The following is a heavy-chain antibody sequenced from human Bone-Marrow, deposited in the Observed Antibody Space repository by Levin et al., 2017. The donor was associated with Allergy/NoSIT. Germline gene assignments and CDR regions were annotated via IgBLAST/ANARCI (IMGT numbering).Heavy chain of an antibody. V-gene: IGHV3-53*01. CDR2: KDIVGTT. CDR3: AKSPATRDWYFDL. Sequence: GESLKISCAASGFSVSSNSMTWVRHTPGKGLEWVSTKDIVGTTYYADSVRGRFTIARDSSTNMVYLQMNNLRPEDTAVYYCAKSPATRDWYFDLWGRGTLVTVSS. D-gene: IGHD1-1*01. CDR1: GFSVSSNS. J-gene: IGHJ2*01.